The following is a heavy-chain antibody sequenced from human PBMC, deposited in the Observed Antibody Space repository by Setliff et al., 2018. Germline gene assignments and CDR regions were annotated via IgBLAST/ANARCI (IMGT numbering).Heavy chain of an antibody. Sequence: GESLTISCVASGFTLSSFTITWFRQAPGKGLQWVSDLYSRSGGTAYDDSVRGRFTISRDESKSTVFLQMDSLRVEDTAIYYCARDRVPDGVWDFDYWGQGALVTVSS. CDR3: ARDRVPDGVWDFDY. J-gene: IGHJ4*02. D-gene: IGHD4-17*01. CDR2: LYSRSGGT. CDR1: GFTLSSFT. V-gene: IGHV3-23*01.